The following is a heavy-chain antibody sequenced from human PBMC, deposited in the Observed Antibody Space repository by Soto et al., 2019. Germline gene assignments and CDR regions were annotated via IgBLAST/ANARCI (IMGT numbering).Heavy chain of an antibody. CDR2: ISSSSYI. J-gene: IGHJ6*02. Sequence: EVQLVESGGGLVKPGGSLRLSCAASGFTFSSYSMNWVRQAPGKGLEWVSSISSSSYIYYADSVKGRFTISRDNAKNSLYLQMNSLRAEDTAVYYCARDATDYYGSGISSGYYYYGMDVWGQGTTVTVSS. V-gene: IGHV3-21*01. CDR1: GFTFSSYS. CDR3: ARDATDYYGSGISSGYYYYGMDV. D-gene: IGHD3-10*01.